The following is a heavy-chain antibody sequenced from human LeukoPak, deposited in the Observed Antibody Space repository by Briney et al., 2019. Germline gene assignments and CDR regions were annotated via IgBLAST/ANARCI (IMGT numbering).Heavy chain of an antibody. V-gene: IGHV4-39*07. Sequence: SETLSLTCTVSGGSISSSSYYWGWIRQPPGKGLEWIGSIYYSGSTYYNPSLKSRVTISVDTSKNQFSLKLSSVTAADTAVYYCARGPIGVIQLWFNPFDYWGQGTLVTVSS. J-gene: IGHJ4*02. CDR3: ARGPIGVIQLWFNPFDY. CDR2: IYYSGST. CDR1: GGSISSSSYY. D-gene: IGHD5-18*01.